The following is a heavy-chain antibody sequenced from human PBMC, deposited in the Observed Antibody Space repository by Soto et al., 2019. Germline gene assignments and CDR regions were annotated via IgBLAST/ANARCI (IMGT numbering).Heavy chain of an antibody. D-gene: IGHD3-3*01. CDR1: GGSISSSSYY. V-gene: IGHV4-39*01. CDR2: IYYSGST. CDR3: ASVGSHYDFWSGYRKGDYYYYYGMDV. J-gene: IGHJ6*02. Sequence: KASETLSLTCTVSGGSISSSSYYWGWIRQPPGKGLEWIGSIYYSGSTYYNPSLKSRVTISVDTSKNQFSLKLSSVTAADTAVYYCASVGSHYDFWSGYRKGDYYYYYGMDVWGQGTTVTVSS.